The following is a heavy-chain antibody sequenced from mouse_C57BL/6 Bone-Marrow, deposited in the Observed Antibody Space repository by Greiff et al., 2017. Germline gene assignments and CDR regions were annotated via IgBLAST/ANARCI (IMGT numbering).Heavy chain of an antibody. CDR3: AKPYYSNPAWFAY. J-gene: IGHJ3*01. CDR2: IYPRSGNT. CDR1: GYTFTSYG. D-gene: IGHD2-5*01. Sequence: VQLVESGAELARPGASVKLSCKASGYTFTSYGISWVKQRTGQGLEWIGEIYPRSGNTYYNEKFKGKATLTADKSSSTAYMELRSLTSEDSAVYFCAKPYYSNPAWFAYWGQGTLVTVSA. V-gene: IGHV1-81*01.